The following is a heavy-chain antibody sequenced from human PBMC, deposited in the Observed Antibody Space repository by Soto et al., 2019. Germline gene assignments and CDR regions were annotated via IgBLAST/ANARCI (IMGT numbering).Heavy chain of an antibody. Sequence: QITLNESGPTVVKPAETLTLTCTFSGFSLTTSGVGVGWIRQSPGKAPEWLALIYWDDDKRYSASLKSRLTLTKDTAKNQVVLTMASVDPADTATYYCAHRILRTVFGLVTTTAIYFDFWGQGTPVVFSS. V-gene: IGHV2-5*02. D-gene: IGHD3-3*01. CDR1: GFSLTTSGVG. CDR2: IYWDDDK. CDR3: AHRILRTVFGLVTTTAIYFDF. J-gene: IGHJ4*02.